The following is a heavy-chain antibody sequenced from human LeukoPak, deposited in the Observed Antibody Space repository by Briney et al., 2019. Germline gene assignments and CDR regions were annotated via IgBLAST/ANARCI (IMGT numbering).Heavy chain of an antibody. V-gene: IGHV3-30-3*01. Sequence: GGSLRLSCVASTFSFSTYTMHWVRQAPGKGLEWVAVISYDGSNKYYADSVKGRFTISRDNSKNTLYLQMNSLRAEDTAVYYCARDSFYGDYDDAFDIWGQGTMVTVSS. CDR1: TFSFSTYT. CDR3: ARDSFYGDYDDAFDI. J-gene: IGHJ3*02. D-gene: IGHD4-17*01. CDR2: ISYDGSNK.